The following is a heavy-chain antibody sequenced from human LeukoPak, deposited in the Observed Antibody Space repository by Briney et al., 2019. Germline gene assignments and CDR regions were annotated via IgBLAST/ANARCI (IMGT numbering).Heavy chain of an antibody. CDR2: ISSGSSYI. J-gene: IGHJ3*02. CDR1: GSTFSRHS. V-gene: IGHV3-21*01. Sequence: GGSLRLSCAASGSTFSRHSMNWVRQAPGKGLEWVSYISSGSSYIYYADSVKGRFTISRDSAENSLYLQMNSLRGEDTAVYYCARGGLNYADASDIWGQGTMVTVSS. CDR3: ARGGLNYADASDI. D-gene: IGHD4-11*01.